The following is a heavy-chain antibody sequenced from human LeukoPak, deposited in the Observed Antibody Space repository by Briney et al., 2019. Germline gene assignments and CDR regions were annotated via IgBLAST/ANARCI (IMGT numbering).Heavy chain of an antibody. V-gene: IGHV1-69*13. CDR3: AKNLGAAYHYYGMDV. CDR2: IIPIFGTA. CDR1: GGTFSRYA. J-gene: IGHJ6*02. Sequence: GASVKVSCKASGGTFSRYAISWVRQAPGQGLEWMGGIIPIFGTANYAQKFQGRVTITADESTSTAYMELSSLRSEDTAVYYCAKNLGAAYHYYGMDVWGQGTTVTVSS. D-gene: IGHD1-26*01.